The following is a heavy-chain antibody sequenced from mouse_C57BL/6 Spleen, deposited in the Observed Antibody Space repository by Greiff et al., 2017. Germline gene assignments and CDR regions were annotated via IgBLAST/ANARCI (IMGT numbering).Heavy chain of an antibody. CDR2: IDPKNGDT. CDR1: GFNIKDDY. CDR3: TTGGIYYDYDGDY. Sequence: VQLQQSGAELVRPGASVKLSCTASGFNIKDDYMHWVKQRPEQGLEWIGWIDPKNGDTEYASKFQGKATITADTSSNTAYLQLSSLTSEDTAVYYCTTGGIYYDYDGDYWGQGTTLTVSS. V-gene: IGHV14-4*01. J-gene: IGHJ2*01. D-gene: IGHD2-4*01.